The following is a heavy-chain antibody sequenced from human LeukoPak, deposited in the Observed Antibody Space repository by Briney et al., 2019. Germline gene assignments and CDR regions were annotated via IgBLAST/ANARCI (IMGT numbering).Heavy chain of an antibody. CDR1: GGSFSGYY. V-gene: IGHV4-34*01. J-gene: IGHJ2*01. CDR3: AREDYDDSGAWYFDL. CDR2: IYHSGST. Sequence: SETLSLTCAVYGGSFSGYYWSWVRQPPGKGLEWIGEIYHSGSTNYNPSLKSRVTISVDKSKNQFSLKLSSVTAADTAVYYCAREDYDDSGAWYFDLWGRGTLVTVSS. D-gene: IGHD3-3*01.